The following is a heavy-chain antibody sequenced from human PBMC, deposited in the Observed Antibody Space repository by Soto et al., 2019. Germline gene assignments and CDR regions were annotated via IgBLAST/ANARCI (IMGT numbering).Heavy chain of an antibody. CDR2: ISWNSGSI. D-gene: IGHD6-19*01. CDR1: GFTFDDYA. V-gene: IGHV3-9*01. Sequence: GGSLRLSCAASGFTFDDYAMHWVRQAPGKGLEWVSGISWNSGSIGYADSVKGRFTISRDNAKNSLYLQMNSLRAEDTALYYCAKDITKSSGWYGGFDYWGQGTLVTVSS. J-gene: IGHJ4*02. CDR3: AKDITKSSGWYGGFDY.